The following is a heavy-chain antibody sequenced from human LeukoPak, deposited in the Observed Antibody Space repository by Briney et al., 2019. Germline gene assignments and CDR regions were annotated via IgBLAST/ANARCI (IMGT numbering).Heavy chain of an antibody. V-gene: IGHV4-59*08. J-gene: IGHJ4*02. Sequence: PSETLSLTCTVSGASIRSYYWSWLRQPPGKGLECIGYIYYTGSTNYNYNPSLKSRVTISVDTSKNQFSLKLSSVTAADTAVYYCARLDDVLLWFGEPAPHFDYWGQGTLVTVSS. CDR2: IYYTGSTNY. CDR1: GASIRSYY. D-gene: IGHD3-10*01. CDR3: ARLDDVLLWFGEPAPHFDY.